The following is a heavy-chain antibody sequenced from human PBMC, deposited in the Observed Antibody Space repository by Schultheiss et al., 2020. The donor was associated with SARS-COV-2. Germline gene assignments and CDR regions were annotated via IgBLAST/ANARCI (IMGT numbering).Heavy chain of an antibody. D-gene: IGHD3-22*01. CDR3: AKDVGNYYDSSGYL. CDR2: ISSSSSTI. Sequence: GGSLRLSCAASGFTFSSYSMNWVRQAPGKGLEWVSYISSSSSTIYYADSVKGRFTISRDNAKNTLYLQMNSLRAEDTAVYYCAKDVGNYYDSSGYLWGQGTLVTVSS. J-gene: IGHJ4*02. CDR1: GFTFSSYS. V-gene: IGHV3-48*01.